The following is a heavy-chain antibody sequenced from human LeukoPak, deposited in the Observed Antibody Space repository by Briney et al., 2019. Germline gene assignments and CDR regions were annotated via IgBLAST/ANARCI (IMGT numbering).Heavy chain of an antibody. CDR2: ISGSSSYM. D-gene: IGHD6-19*01. Sequence: GGSVTLSCAASGFIFSTYSMKWLRQAPGGGLEGVSYISGSSSYMSYADSVKGRFTITRDNYKDTLYLQMNILKPGDTAVDFCARERGGSGYYYFDYWGQGTLVTVSS. J-gene: IGHJ4*02. V-gene: IGHV3-21*01. CDR1: GFIFSTYS. CDR3: ARERGGSGYYYFDY.